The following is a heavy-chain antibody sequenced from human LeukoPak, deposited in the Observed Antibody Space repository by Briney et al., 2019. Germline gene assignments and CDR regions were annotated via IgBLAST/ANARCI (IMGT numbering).Heavy chain of an antibody. J-gene: IGHJ4*02. D-gene: IGHD3-22*01. CDR2: IIPIFGTA. Sequence: SVKVSCKASGGTFSSYAISWVRQAPGQGLEWTGRIIPIFGTANYAQKFQGRVTITTDESTSTAYMELSSLRSEDTAVYYCARDHYYDSSGYFDYWGQGTLVTVSS. V-gene: IGHV1-69*05. CDR3: ARDHYYDSSGYFDY. CDR1: GGTFSSYA.